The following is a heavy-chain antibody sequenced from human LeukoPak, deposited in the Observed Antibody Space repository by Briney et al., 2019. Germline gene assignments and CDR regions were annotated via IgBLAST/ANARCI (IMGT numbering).Heavy chain of an antibody. V-gene: IGHV4-59*13. CDR2: IYYSGST. CDR1: GGSISSYY. CDR3: AKGVAPYYYYYYMDV. D-gene: IGHD2-21*01. Sequence: PSETLSLTCTVSGGSISSYYWSWIRQPPGKGLEWIAYIYYSGSTNYNPSLKSRVNISVDTSKSQFSLRLSSVTAADTAVYYCAKGVAPYYYYYYMDVWGKGTTVTVSS. J-gene: IGHJ6*03.